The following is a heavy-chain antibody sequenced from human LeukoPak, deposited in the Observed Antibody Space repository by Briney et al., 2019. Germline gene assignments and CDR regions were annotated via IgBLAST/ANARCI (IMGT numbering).Heavy chain of an antibody. V-gene: IGHV1-3*01. J-gene: IGHJ6*02. CDR1: GYTFTSHA. D-gene: IGHD2/OR15-2a*01. CDR3: ARSIIIVPITSYYYYYMDV. CDR2: INGATGNT. Sequence: ASVKLSCKASGYTFTSHALHWVRQAPGEGLEWMAWINGATGNTEYSQKFQARVTITRDTSASTAHMELSSLRSEDTAVYYCARSIIIVPITSYYYYYMDVWGQGTTVTVSS.